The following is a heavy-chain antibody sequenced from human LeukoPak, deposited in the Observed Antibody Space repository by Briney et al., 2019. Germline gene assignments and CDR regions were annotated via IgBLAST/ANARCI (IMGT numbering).Heavy chain of an antibody. CDR2: IKQDGSEK. V-gene: IGHV3-7*01. J-gene: IGHJ4*02. CDR3: ARDLYYDSSGYYWDYFDY. Sequence: GGSLRLSCAAAGFTFSSYWMSWVRQAPGKGLGWVANIKQDGSEKYYVDSVKGRSTISRDNATTSLYLQMNSLRAEDTAVYYCARDLYYDSSGYYWDYFDYWGQRALVTVSS. CDR1: GFTFSSYW. D-gene: IGHD3-22*01.